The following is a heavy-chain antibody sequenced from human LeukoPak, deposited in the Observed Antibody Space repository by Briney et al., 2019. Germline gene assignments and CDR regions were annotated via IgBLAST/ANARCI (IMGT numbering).Heavy chain of an antibody. D-gene: IGHD3-16*01. Sequence: AETLSLTCTVSGGSICGYYGSWAPQPPEKALEGIAYIYYSGNNQYNLSLKRRVPISMDPSKHQFSLKLSSVTAADAAVYYCAVGATHYYMDVWGKGTTVTVSS. V-gene: IGHV4-59*08. CDR1: GGSICGYY. J-gene: IGHJ6*03. CDR3: AVGATHYYMDV. CDR2: IYYSGNN.